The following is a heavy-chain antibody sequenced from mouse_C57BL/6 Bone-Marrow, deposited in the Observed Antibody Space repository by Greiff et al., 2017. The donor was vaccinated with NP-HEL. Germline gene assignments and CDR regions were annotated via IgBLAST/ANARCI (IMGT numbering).Heavy chain of an antibody. J-gene: IGHJ2*01. V-gene: IGHV1-81*01. CDR1: GYTFTSSG. Sequence: QVQLQQSGAELARPGASVKLSCKASGYTFTSSGISWVKQRTGQGLEWIGEIYPRSGNTYYNEKFKGKATLTADKSSSTAYMGLRSLTSEDSAVYFCARSLTITTGLYWGQGTTLTVAS. CDR3: ARSLTITTGLY. D-gene: IGHD1-2*01. CDR2: IYPRSGNT.